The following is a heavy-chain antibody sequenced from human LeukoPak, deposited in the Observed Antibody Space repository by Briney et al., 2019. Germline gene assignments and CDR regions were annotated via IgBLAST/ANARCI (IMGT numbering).Heavy chain of an antibody. CDR1: GFTFSSYG. V-gene: IGHV3-30*02. D-gene: IGHD1-26*01. CDR2: IRYDGSNK. J-gene: IGHJ6*03. Sequence: GGSLRLSCAESGFTFSSYGMHWVRQAPGKGLEGVSFIRYDGSNKYYADSAKGRCTLSTDNSKTTLYLQMNSLRAEDTALYYCAKGYGWEASYYYYYMDGWGKGTTVTISS. CDR3: AKGYGWEASYYYYYMDG.